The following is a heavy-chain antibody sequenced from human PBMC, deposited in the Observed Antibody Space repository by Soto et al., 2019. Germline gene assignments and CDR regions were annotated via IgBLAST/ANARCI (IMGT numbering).Heavy chain of an antibody. D-gene: IGHD6-6*01. CDR2: IIPIFGTA. Sequence: SVNVSCKASGGTFSSYAISWVRQAPGQGLEWMGGIIPIFGTANYAQKFQGRVTITADESTSTAYMELSSLRSEDTAVYYCARGQGIAARRQGPAYYYGMDVWGQGTTVTVSS. CDR1: GGTFSSYA. CDR3: ARGQGIAARRQGPAYYYGMDV. J-gene: IGHJ6*02. V-gene: IGHV1-69*13.